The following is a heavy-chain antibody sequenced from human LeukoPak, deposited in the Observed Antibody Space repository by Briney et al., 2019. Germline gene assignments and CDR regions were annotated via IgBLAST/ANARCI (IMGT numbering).Heavy chain of an antibody. CDR3: ARVGYYDFWSGPTKYYYYMDV. Sequence: GASVKVSCKPSRYTFTSYGISWVRQAPGQGLECMGWISAYNGNTNYAQKLQGRVTMTTDTSTSTAYMELRSLRSDDTAVYYCARVGYYDFWSGPTKYYYYMDVWGKGTTVTVSS. V-gene: IGHV1-18*01. CDR2: ISAYNGNT. J-gene: IGHJ6*03. CDR1: RYTFTSYG. D-gene: IGHD3-3*01.